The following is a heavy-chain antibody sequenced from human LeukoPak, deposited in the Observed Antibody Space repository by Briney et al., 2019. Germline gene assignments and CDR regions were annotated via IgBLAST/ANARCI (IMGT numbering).Heavy chain of an antibody. J-gene: IGHJ4*02. CDR3: ARDKGPAAIDY. D-gene: IGHD2-2*01. CDR2: ISYDGSNK. V-gene: IGHV3-30-3*01. Sequence: GGSPRLSCAASGFTFSSYAMHWVRQAPGRGLEWVAVISYDGSNKYYADSVKGRFTISRDNSKNTLYLQMNSLRAEDTAVYYCARDKGPAAIDYWGQGTLVTVSS. CDR1: GFTFSSYA.